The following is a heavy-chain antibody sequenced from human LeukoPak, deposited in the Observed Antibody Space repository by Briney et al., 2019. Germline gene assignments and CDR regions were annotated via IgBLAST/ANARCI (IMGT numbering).Heavy chain of an antibody. CDR1: GGSFSGYY. V-gene: IGHV4-34*01. J-gene: IGHJ4*02. Sequence: WETLSLTCAVYGGSFSGYYWSWIRQPPGKGLEWIGEINHSGSTNYNPSLKSRVTISVDTSKNQFSLKLSSVTAADTAVYYCARGRRALSSWTGLRSYYFDYWGQGTLVTVSS. CDR3: ARGRRALSSWTGLRSYYFDY. D-gene: IGHD6-13*01. CDR2: INHSGST.